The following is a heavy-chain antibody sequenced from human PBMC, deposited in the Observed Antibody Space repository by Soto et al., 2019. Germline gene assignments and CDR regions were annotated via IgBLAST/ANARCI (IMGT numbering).Heavy chain of an antibody. D-gene: IGHD6-6*01. CDR2: IYTGDSDT. CDR3: ARTRSFTLGFYYDGMHX. CDR1: GYSFASYW. J-gene: IGHJ6*02. Sequence: PVEALKISCQGSGYSFASYWIGWVRQMPGKDLEWMVSIYTGDSDTRYSPSFKGKVTISAYKSLRTAYLQWTSLKASDTALYYCARTRSFTLGFYYDGMHXWGQATTVTAS. V-gene: IGHV5-51*01.